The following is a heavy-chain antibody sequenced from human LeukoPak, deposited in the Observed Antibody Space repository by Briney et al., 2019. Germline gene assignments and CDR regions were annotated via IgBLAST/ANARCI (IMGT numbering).Heavy chain of an antibody. J-gene: IGHJ4*02. Sequence: PSQTLSLTCAVSGGSISSGGYSWSWIPQPPGKGLEWIVYIYHSGSTYYNPSLKSRVTISVDRSKTPFSLKLSSVTAADTAVYYCARDLNAVIDYWGQGTLVTVSS. V-gene: IGHV4-30-2*01. D-gene: IGHD2-2*01. CDR1: GGSISSGGYS. CDR2: IYHSGST. CDR3: ARDLNAVIDY.